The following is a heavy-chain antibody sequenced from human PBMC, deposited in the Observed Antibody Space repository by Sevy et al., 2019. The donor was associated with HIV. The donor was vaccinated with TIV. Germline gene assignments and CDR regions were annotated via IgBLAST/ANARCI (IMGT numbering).Heavy chain of an antibody. D-gene: IGHD6-19*01. J-gene: IGHJ3*02. CDR3: AKDRSSGWFLDAFDI. Sequence: GESLKISCAASGFTFSSYAMSWVRQAPGKGLEWVSAISGSGGSTYYADSVKGRFTISRDNSKNTLYLQMNSLRAEDTAVYYCAKDRSSGWFLDAFDIWGQGTMVTVSS. CDR2: ISGSGGST. V-gene: IGHV3-23*01. CDR1: GFTFSSYA.